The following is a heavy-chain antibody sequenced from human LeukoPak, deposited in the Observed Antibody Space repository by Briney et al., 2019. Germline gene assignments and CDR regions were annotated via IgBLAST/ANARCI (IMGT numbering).Heavy chain of an antibody. D-gene: IGHD6-6*01. CDR2: INPNSGGT. CDR1: GYTFTGHY. CDR3: ARAGVAARHLDC. J-gene: IGHJ4*02. V-gene: IGHV1-2*02. Sequence: ASVKVSCKASGYTFTGHYMHWVRQAPGQGLEWMGWINPNSGGTNYAQKFQGRVTMTRDTSISTAYMELSRLRSDDTAVYYCARAGVAARHLDCWGQGTLVTVSS.